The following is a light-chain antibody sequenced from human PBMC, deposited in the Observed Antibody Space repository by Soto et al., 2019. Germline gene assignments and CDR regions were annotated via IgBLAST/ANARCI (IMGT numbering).Light chain of an antibody. CDR3: CSYAGNSALV. V-gene: IGLV2-23*02. Sequence: QSALTQPASVSGSPGQSITISCTGTSSDIGSYNLVSWYQQDPGKAPKLLIYDVSERPSGVSNRFSGSKSGNTASLTISGLQVEDEADYYCCSYAGNSALVFGGGTKLTVL. CDR1: SSDIGSYNL. CDR2: DVS. J-gene: IGLJ3*02.